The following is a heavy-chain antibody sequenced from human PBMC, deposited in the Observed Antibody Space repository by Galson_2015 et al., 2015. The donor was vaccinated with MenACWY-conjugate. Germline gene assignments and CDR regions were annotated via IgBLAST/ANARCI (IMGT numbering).Heavy chain of an antibody. J-gene: IGHJ4*02. CDR1: GFTFSSNA. D-gene: IGHD4-11*01. V-gene: IGHV3-23*01. CDR2: ISGRGVNT. CDR3: AKQRNSNVISLFDY. Sequence: SLRLSCAASGFTFSSNAMSWVRQAPGKGLEWVSAISGRGVNTYHADSVMGRFTISRDNSKNTLYLQMNSLRAEDTAVYYCAKQRNSNVISLFDYWGQGTLVTVSS.